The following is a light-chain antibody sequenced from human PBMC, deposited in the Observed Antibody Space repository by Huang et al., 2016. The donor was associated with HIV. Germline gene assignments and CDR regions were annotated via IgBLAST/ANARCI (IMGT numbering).Light chain of an antibody. J-gene: IGKJ1*01. CDR2: GAS. CDR1: QSVSSSY. Sequence: EIVLTQSPGTLSLSPGERATLSCRASQSVSSSYLAWYQQKPGQAPRLLIYGASSRANGIPDRFSGSGSGTDLTLTISRLEPEDFAVYYCQQYGSSRTFGQGTKVEIK. V-gene: IGKV3-20*01. CDR3: QQYGSSRT.